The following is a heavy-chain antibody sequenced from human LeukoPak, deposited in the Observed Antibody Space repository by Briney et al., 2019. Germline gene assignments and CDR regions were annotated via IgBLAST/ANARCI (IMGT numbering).Heavy chain of an antibody. V-gene: IGHV3-21*01. CDR2: INSGSTKP. Sequence: GGSLRLSCEASGFIFSSYTMYWVRHAPGEGLGWVASINSGSTKPYYADSVKGRFTISRDDAKKSLYLQMTSLRVEDTSVYYCARDFLAAGDYWGQGTLVTVSS. D-gene: IGHD6-13*01. CDR3: ARDFLAAGDY. CDR1: GFIFSSYT. J-gene: IGHJ4*02.